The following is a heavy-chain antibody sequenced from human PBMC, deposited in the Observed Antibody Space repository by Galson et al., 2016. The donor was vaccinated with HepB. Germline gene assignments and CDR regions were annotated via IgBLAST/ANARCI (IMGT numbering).Heavy chain of an antibody. J-gene: IGHJ4*02. CDR3: ARDPSRSIFDYGGDY. Sequence: SLRLSCAASGFTFSRYWMHWVRQAPGKGLVWVSRINSDGSSTTCADSVKGRFTISRDNAKNTPYLQMNSLRTGDTAVYYCARDPSRSIFDYGGDYWGQGTLVTVSS. D-gene: IGHD4/OR15-4a*01. CDR1: GFTFSRYW. CDR2: INSDGSST. V-gene: IGHV3-74*01.